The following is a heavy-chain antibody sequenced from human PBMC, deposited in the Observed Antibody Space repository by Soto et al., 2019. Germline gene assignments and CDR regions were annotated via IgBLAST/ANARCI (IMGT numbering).Heavy chain of an antibody. CDR1: GYSFTTYW. J-gene: IGHJ4*02. CDR3: ARHGDSNGWYFFDY. V-gene: IGHV5-51*01. CDR2: IYPGDSDI. D-gene: IGHD6-19*01. Sequence: PGESLKISCKGSGYSFTTYWIAWVRQMPGKGLEWMGIIYPGDSDIRYSPAFQGQVTISADKSISTAYLQWGSLKASDAAMYYCARHGDSNGWYFFDYWGQGSLVTVSS.